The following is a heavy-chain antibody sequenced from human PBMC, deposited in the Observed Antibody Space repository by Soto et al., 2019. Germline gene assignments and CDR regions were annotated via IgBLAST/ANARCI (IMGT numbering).Heavy chain of an antibody. CDR1: GGSISTSSYH. Sequence: PSETLSLTCTVSGGSISTSSYHWCWIRHPPGKGLEWIGSIYYSGSTYYNPSLKSRVTISVDTSKNQFSLKLSSVTAADTAVYYCARRHRYYYGSGSYSIAFDPWGQGTLVTVS. D-gene: IGHD3-10*01. J-gene: IGHJ5*02. V-gene: IGHV4-39*01. CDR2: IYYSGST. CDR3: ARRHRYYYGSGSYSIAFDP.